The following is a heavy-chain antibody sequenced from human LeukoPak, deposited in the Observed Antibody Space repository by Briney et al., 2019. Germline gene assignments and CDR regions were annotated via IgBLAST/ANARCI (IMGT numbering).Heavy chain of an antibody. J-gene: IGHJ4*02. V-gene: IGHV3-30*18. D-gene: IGHD6-6*01. CDR1: GFTFSSYG. Sequence: VQPGRSLRLSCAASGFTFSSYGMHWVRQAPGKGLEWVAVISYDGSNKYYADSVKGRFTISRDNSKNTLYLQMNSLRAEDTAVYYCAKGLVEYSSPYWGQGTLVTVSS. CDR2: ISYDGSNK. CDR3: AKGLVEYSSPY.